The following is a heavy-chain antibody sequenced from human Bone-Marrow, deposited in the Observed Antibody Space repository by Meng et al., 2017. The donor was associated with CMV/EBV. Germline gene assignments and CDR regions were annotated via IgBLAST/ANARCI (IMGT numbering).Heavy chain of an antibody. Sequence: SSSYYWGWIRQPQGKGLERSGSIYYSGSTYYNPSLKSRVTISVDTSKNQFSLKLSSVTAADTAVYYCARHRLDRVTARGGLRYFDYWGQGTLVTVSS. V-gene: IGHV4-39*01. CDR2: IYYSGST. CDR1: SSSYY. D-gene: IGHD3/OR15-3a*01. CDR3: ARHRLDRVTARGGLRYFDY. J-gene: IGHJ4*02.